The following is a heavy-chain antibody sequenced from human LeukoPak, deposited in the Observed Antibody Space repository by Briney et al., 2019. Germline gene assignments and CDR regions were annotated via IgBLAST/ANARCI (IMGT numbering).Heavy chain of an antibody. Sequence: GGSLRLSCAASGFTFSTYAMRWVRQAPGKGREWVSAVRGSGSDTYYADSVKGRFTISRDNSKNTLHLQMNSLRAEDTAIYYCAKTSRVNSAYDSPFDYWGQGTLVTVSS. D-gene: IGHD5-12*01. CDR1: GFTFSTYA. CDR2: VRGSGSDT. J-gene: IGHJ4*02. CDR3: AKTSRVNSAYDSPFDY. V-gene: IGHV3-23*01.